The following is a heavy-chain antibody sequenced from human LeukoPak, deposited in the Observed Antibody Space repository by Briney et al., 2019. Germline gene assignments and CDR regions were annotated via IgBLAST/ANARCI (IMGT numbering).Heavy chain of an antibody. D-gene: IGHD2-2*01. J-gene: IGHJ5*02. CDR2: INSDGSST. Sequence: GGSLRLSGAASGFTFSSYYMHWVRQAPGKGLVWVSRINSDGSSTTYADSVKGRFTISRDNAKNTLYLQMNSLRAEDTAVYHCARVPHCSSSSRYSWFDPWGQGTLVTVSS. CDR1: GFTFSSYY. CDR3: ARVPHCSSSSRYSWFDP. V-gene: IGHV3-74*03.